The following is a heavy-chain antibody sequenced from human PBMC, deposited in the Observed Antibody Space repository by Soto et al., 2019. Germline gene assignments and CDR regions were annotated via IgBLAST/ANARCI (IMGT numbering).Heavy chain of an antibody. CDR1: GGSFGIYP. CDR3: AIESTSGLDY. CDR2: VIPILNVA. V-gene: IGHV1-69*04. D-gene: IGHD2-2*01. J-gene: IGHJ4*02. Sequence: QVQLVQSGAEVKKPGSSVKVSCQTSGGSFGIYPISWVRQAPGQGLAWVGRVIPILNVANYTQKLHGRLTLTSDKATTTAYMELSSLTSEDTAVYYCAIESTSGLDYWGQGTLVTVSS.